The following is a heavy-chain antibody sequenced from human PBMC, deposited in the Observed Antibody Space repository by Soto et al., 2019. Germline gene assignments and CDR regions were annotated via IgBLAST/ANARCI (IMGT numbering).Heavy chain of an antibody. CDR1: GYTFTSYY. D-gene: IGHD2-2*01. Sequence: ASVKVSCKASGYTFTSYYMHWVRQAPGQGLEWMGIINPSGGSTSYAQKFQGRVTMTRDTSTSTVYMELSSLRSEDTAVYYCARDFFVVVPAAGYLTETCGMDVWGQGTTVTVSS. CDR2: INPSGGST. J-gene: IGHJ6*02. V-gene: IGHV1-46*01. CDR3: ARDFFVVVPAAGYLTETCGMDV.